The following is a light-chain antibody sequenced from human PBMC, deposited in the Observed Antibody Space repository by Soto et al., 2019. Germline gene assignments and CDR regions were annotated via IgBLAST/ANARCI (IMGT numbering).Light chain of an antibody. CDR3: QSFWV. Sequence: QSVLTQPPSVSGAPGQRVTISCTGSSSNIGAGFDVHWYQQFPGIAPKLLIYRNTIRPSGVPDRFSGSKSGTSASLAITGLQAKDEADYYCQSFWVFGGGTKVTVL. CDR2: RNT. CDR1: SSNIGAGFD. V-gene: IGLV1-40*01. J-gene: IGLJ2*01.